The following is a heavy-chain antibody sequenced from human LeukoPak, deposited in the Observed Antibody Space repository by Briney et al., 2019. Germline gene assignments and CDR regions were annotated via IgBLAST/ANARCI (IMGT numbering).Heavy chain of an antibody. J-gene: IGHJ5*02. CDR1: GGTFSSYA. V-gene: IGHV1-69*11. CDR2: IIPILGTA. CDR3: ARSAPSGSYYTHWFDP. D-gene: IGHD3-10*01. Sequence: SVKVSCKASGGTFSSYAISWVRQAPGQGLEWMGRIIPILGTANYAQKFQGRVTITADESTSTAYMELSSLRSEDTAVYYCARSAPSGSYYTHWFDPWGQGTLVTVSS.